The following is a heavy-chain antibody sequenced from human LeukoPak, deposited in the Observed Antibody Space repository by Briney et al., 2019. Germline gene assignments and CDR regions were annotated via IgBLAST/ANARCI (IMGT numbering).Heavy chain of an antibody. Sequence: GGSLRLSCAASGFTFSTYEMNWVRQAPGKGLEWFSYVSSSGSTIYYADSVKGRFTISRDNAKNSLYLQMNSLRAEDTAVYYCARDLYYYGMDVWGQGTTVTVSS. J-gene: IGHJ6*02. CDR2: VSSSGSTI. V-gene: IGHV3-48*03. CDR3: ARDLYYYGMDV. CDR1: GFTFSTYE.